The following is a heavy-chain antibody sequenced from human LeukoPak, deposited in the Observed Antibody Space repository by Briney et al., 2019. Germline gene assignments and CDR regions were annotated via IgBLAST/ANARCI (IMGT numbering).Heavy chain of an antibody. J-gene: IGHJ4*02. CDR3: ARGSSELGSYYFDY. CDR1: GGSISSYY. D-gene: IGHD1-26*01. CDR2: IYYSGST. V-gene: IGHV4-59*01. Sequence: SETLSPTCTVSGGSISSYYWSWIRQPPGKGLEWIGYIYYSGSTNYNPSLKSRVTISVDTSKNQFSLKLSSVTAADTAVYYCARGSSELGSYYFDYWGQGTLVTVSS.